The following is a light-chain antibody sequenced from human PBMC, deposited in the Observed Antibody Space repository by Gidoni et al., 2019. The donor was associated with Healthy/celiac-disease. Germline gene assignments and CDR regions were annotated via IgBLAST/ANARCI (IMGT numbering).Light chain of an antibody. J-gene: IGKJ2*01. Sequence: EIVLTQSPATLSLSPGERATLSCRAGQSVSSYLAWYQQKPGQAPRLLIYDASNRATGIPARFSGSESGTDFTLTISSLEPEDFAVYYCQQRSNWPPYTFXXXTKLEIK. CDR3: QQRSNWPPYT. CDR1: QSVSSY. V-gene: IGKV3-11*01. CDR2: DAS.